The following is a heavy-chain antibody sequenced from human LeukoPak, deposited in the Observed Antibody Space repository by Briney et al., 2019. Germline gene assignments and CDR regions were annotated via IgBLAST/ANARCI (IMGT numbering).Heavy chain of an antibody. CDR3: ARGSDYFDY. V-gene: IGHV4-59*01. CDR1: GHSMKVYY. Sequence: PSETLSLTCTVSGHSMKVYYWSWIREPPGKGLEWIGSMSQRGTSNDNTSLKSRVPISIDTSKNQFSLRLSSLIAADTAVYYCARGSDYFDYWGQGTLVTVSS. D-gene: IGHD1-26*01. CDR2: MSQRGTS. J-gene: IGHJ4*02.